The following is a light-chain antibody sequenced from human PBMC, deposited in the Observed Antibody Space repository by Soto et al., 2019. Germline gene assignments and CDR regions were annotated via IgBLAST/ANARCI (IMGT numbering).Light chain of an antibody. Sequence: QSALTQPASVSGSPGQSITISCTGTSSDVGDYNYVSWYQQDPGKAPKLMIYDVSNRPSGVSNRFSGSKSGNTASLTVSGLQAEDEADYYCSSYTSSSTLVFGGGTKVTVL. CDR1: SSDVGDYNY. J-gene: IGLJ2*01. CDR3: SSYTSSSTLV. CDR2: DVS. V-gene: IGLV2-14*01.